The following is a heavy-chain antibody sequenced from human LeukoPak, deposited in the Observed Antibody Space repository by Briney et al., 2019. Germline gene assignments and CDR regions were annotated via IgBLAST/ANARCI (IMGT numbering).Heavy chain of an antibody. CDR2: IYYSGST. CDR3: ARTPRGIAAAGFDY. Sequence: SETLSLTCTISGGSISSGGYYWSWIRQPPGKGLEWIGYIYYSGSTYYNPSLKSRVTISVDTSKNQFSLKLSSVTAADTAVYYCARTPRGIAAAGFDYWGQGTLVTVSS. CDR1: GGSISSGGYY. J-gene: IGHJ4*02. V-gene: IGHV4-30-4*01. D-gene: IGHD6-13*01.